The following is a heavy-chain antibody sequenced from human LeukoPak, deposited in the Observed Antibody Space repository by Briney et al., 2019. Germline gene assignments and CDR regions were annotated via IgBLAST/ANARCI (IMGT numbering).Heavy chain of an antibody. D-gene: IGHD4-11*01. CDR1: GYTFTGYY. Sequence: GASLKVSCKASGYTFTGYYMHWVRQAPGQGLEWMGWINPNSGGTDYAQKFQGRVTMTRDTSISTAYMELSRLRSDDTAVYYCARVGLQTGDDAFDIWGQGTMVTVSS. V-gene: IGHV1-2*02. CDR3: ARVGLQTGDDAFDI. CDR2: INPNSGGT. J-gene: IGHJ3*02.